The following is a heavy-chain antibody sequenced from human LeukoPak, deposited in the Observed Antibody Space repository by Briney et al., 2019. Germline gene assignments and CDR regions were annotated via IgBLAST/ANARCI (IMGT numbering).Heavy chain of an antibody. V-gene: IGHV3-72*01. J-gene: IGHJ4*02. D-gene: IGHD1-26*01. CDR1: GFTFSDHF. Sequence: GGSLRLSCAASGFTFSDHFLDWVRQAPGKGLEWVGRTRNKANSYITEYAASVKGRFTISRDDSKNSLYLQMSSLKTDDTAMYYCASIRGTFGYWGEGTLVTVSS. CDR3: ASIRGTFGY. CDR2: TRNKANSYIT.